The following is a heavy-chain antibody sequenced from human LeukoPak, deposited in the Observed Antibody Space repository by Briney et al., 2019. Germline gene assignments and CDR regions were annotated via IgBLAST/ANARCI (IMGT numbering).Heavy chain of an antibody. V-gene: IGHV5-51*01. Sequence: GESLKISCEASGYSFTTYWIGWVRKMPGKGLEWMGIIYPGDSDTRYSPSFQGQVTISADKSISTAYLQWSSLKASDTAMFYCARRSIAASGFDYWGQGTLVTVSS. CDR3: ARRSIAASGFDY. J-gene: IGHJ4*02. D-gene: IGHD6-13*01. CDR2: IYPGDSDT. CDR1: GYSFTTYW.